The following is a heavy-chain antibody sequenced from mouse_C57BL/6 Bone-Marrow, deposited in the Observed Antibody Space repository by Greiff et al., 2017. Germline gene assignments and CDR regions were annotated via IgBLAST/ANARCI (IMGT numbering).Heavy chain of an antibody. D-gene: IGHD2-5*01. CDR2: IDPENGDT. J-gene: IGHJ2*01. CDR1: GFNIKDDY. Sequence: VQLKESGAELVRPGASVKLSCTASGFNIKDDYMHWVKQRPEQGLEWIGWIDPENGDTEYASKFQGKATITADTSSNTAYLQLSSLTSEDTAVYYCTPTYSNEGYWGQGTTLTVSS. V-gene: IGHV14-4*01. CDR3: TPTYSNEGY.